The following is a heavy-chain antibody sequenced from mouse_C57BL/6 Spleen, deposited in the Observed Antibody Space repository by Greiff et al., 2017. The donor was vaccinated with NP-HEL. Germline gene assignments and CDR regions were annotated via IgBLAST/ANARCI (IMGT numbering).Heavy chain of an antibody. CDR2: IDPNSGGT. CDR3: ARESYYGYDGGYMDY. CDR1: GYTFTSYW. D-gene: IGHD2-2*01. J-gene: IGHJ4*01. V-gene: IGHV1-72*01. Sequence: QVQLQQPGAELVKPGASVKLSCKASGYTFTSYWMHWVKQRPGRGLEWIGRIDPNSGGTKYNEKFKGKATLTVDKPSSAAYMQLSSLTSEDSAVYYCARESYYGYDGGYMDYWGQGTSVTVSS.